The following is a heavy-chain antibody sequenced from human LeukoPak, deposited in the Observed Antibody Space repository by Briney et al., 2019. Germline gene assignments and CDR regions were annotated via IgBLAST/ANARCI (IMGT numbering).Heavy chain of an antibody. CDR2: ISGSGGST. V-gene: IGHV3-23*01. D-gene: IGHD5-24*01. Sequence: PGGSLRLSCEASGFPFSSYAMNWVRQAPGKGLDWVSTISGSGGSTYYADSVKGRFTISRDKSKNTVYLQMNSLRAEDTAVYYCAKERGYGYNHIDYWGQGTLVTVSS. CDR3: AKERGYGYNHIDY. CDR1: GFPFSSYA. J-gene: IGHJ4*02.